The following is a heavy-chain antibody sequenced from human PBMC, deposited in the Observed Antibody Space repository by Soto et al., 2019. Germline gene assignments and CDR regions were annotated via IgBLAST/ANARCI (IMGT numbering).Heavy chain of an antibody. J-gene: IGHJ6*02. CDR3: TTYCTNGVCYDYYYYGMDV. D-gene: IGHD2-8*01. CDR2: IKSKTDGGTT. CDR1: GFTISNAW. Sequence: GGSLRLSCAASGFTISNAWMNWVRQAPGKGLEWVGRIKSKTDGGTTDYAAPVKGRFTISRDDSKNTLYLQMNSLKTEDTAVYYCTTYCTNGVCYDYYYYGMDVWGQGTTVTVSS. V-gene: IGHV3-15*07.